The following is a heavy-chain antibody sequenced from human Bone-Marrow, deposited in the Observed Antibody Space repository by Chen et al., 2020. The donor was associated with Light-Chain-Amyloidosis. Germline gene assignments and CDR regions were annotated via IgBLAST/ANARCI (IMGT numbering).Heavy chain of an antibody. CDR1: GYRFTSYG. Sequence: QARLVQSGAEVKKPGTSVKVSCKASGYRFTSYGLSWVRQAPGQGPEWLGWISAHSGVTSYAQKFQGRLSVTTDTSANIGHMELRRLTSDDTAVYYCARDWHSNYGDGHYFDNWGQGTLVSVSS. V-gene: IGHV1-18*01. CDR3: ARDWHSNYGDGHYFDN. CDR2: ISAHSGVT. J-gene: IGHJ4*02. D-gene: IGHD4-4*01.